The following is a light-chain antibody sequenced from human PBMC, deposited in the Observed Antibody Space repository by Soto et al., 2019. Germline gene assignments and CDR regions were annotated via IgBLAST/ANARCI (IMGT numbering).Light chain of an antibody. CDR2: RAS. Sequence: DIQMTQSPSSLSASVGDRVTITCRASQGIDCFLAWYQQKPGKAPKLLMYRASTLQSGVPSRFSGSGYGTEFSLTISGLQPEDVATYFCQRYNSPPWTFGEGTKVDI. CDR3: QRYNSPPWT. V-gene: IGKV1-27*01. J-gene: IGKJ1*01. CDR1: QGIDCF.